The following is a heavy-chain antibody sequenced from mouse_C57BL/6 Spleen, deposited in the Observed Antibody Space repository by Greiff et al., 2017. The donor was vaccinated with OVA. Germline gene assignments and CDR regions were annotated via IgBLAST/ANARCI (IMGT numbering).Heavy chain of an antibody. J-gene: IGHJ4*01. CDR1: GYSITSGYY. D-gene: IGHD2-4*01. Sequence: ESGPGLVKPSQSLSLTCSVTGYSITSGYYWNWIRQFPGNKLEWMGYISYDGSNNYNPSLKNRISITRDTSKNQFFLKLNSVTTEDTATYYCARAPYDYDVGYAMDYWGQGTSVTVSS. CDR2: ISYDGSN. V-gene: IGHV3-6*01. CDR3: ARAPYDYDVGYAMDY.